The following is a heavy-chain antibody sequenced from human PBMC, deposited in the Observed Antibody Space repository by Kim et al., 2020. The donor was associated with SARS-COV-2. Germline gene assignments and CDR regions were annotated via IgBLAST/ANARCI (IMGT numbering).Heavy chain of an antibody. V-gene: IGHV5-10-1*01. Sequence: GESLKISCKGSGYSFTSYWISWVRQMPGKGLEWMGRIDPSDSYTNYSPSFQGHVTISADKSISTAYLQWSSLKASDTAMYYCARRVHFEYSSSFDAGFYPGDAYENWFDPWGQGTLVTVSS. CDR1: GYSFTSYW. D-gene: IGHD6-6*01. CDR2: IDPSDSYT. CDR3: ARRVHFEYSSSFDAGFYPGDAYENWFDP. J-gene: IGHJ5*02.